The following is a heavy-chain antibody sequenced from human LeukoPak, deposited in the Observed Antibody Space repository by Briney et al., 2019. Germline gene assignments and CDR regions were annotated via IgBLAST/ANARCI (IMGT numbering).Heavy chain of an antibody. CDR1: GFSISTYF. CDR3: ARESNWGGDAFDI. CDR2: IKQDGSDI. D-gene: IGHD7-27*01. V-gene: IGHV3-7*01. J-gene: IGHJ3*02. Sequence: GGSLRLSCAASGFSISTYFMTWVRQDPGKGLEGVANIKQDGSDIYYVDSVKGRFTISRDNAKNSLYLQMNSLRAEDAAVYYCARESNWGGDAFDIWGLGTMVTVSS.